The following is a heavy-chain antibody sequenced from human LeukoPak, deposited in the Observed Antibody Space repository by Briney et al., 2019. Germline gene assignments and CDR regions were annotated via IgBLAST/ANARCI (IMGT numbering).Heavy chain of an antibody. CDR3: ARDRATVTTRLPDY. CDR2: INPNSGGT. J-gene: IGHJ4*02. Sequence: ASVKVSCKASGYTFTGYYMHWVRQAPGQGLEWMGWINPNSGGTNYAQKFQGRVTITADKSTSTAYMELSSLRSEDTAVYYCARDRATVTTRLPDYWGQGTLVTVSS. D-gene: IGHD4-17*01. V-gene: IGHV1-2*02. CDR1: GYTFTGYY.